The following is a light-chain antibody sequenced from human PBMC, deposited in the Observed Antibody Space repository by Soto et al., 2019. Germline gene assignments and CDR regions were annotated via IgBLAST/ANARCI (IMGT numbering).Light chain of an antibody. Sequence: QSVLTQPASVSGSPGQSITISCSGTSSDIGTYDHVAWFQQFPGKTPKLMIYSVSNRPSGVSNRFSGSKSGNTASLTISGLQAEDEADYYCSSYTTSRSYVFGSGTKVTV. CDR3: SSYTTSRSYV. CDR1: SSDIGTYDH. CDR2: SVS. J-gene: IGLJ1*01. V-gene: IGLV2-14*01.